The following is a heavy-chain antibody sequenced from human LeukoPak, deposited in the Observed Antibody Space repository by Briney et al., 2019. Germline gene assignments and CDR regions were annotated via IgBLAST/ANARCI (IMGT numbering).Heavy chain of an antibody. D-gene: IGHD4-17*01. J-gene: IGHJ3*02. CDR1: GFTFSNYA. V-gene: IGHV3-23*01. CDR3: ARGSYGDYGNDAFDI. CDR2: ISGSAGST. Sequence: GGSLRLSCAASGFTFSNYAMTWVRQAPGKGLEWVSAISGSAGSTYYADSVKGRFTISRDNSKDILYLQMNSLRAEDTAVYYCARGSYGDYGNDAFDIWGQGTMVTVSS.